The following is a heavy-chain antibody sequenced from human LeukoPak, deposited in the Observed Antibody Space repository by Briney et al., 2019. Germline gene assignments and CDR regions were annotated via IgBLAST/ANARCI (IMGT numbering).Heavy chain of an antibody. CDR2: IRYDGNNK. CDR3: AKELGAQSNGYYCFDS. D-gene: IGHD3-22*01. CDR1: GFTFSNYG. J-gene: IGHJ4*02. Sequence: PGGSLRLSCTASGFTFSNYGMHWVRQAPGKELEWVTFIRYDGNNKYYADSVKGRFTISRDNSKNTLYLQMNSLRAEDTAVYYCAKELGAQSNGYYCFDSWGQGTLVTVSS. V-gene: IGHV3-30*02.